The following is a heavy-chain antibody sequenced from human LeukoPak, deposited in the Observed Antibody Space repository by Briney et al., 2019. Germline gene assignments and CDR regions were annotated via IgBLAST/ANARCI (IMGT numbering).Heavy chain of an antibody. J-gene: IGHJ4*02. CDR1: GFTFSRYW. CDR2: INQDGSEK. V-gene: IGHV3-7*01. D-gene: IGHD2-15*01. Sequence: GGSLRLSCAASGFTFSRYWMAWVRQSPGKGLEWVANINQDGSEKYYGDSVTGRFTISRDNAENSLFLQVNSLRADDTGVYYCARAREAPANVFPDHWGQGVVVTVPS. CDR3: ARAREAPANVFPDH.